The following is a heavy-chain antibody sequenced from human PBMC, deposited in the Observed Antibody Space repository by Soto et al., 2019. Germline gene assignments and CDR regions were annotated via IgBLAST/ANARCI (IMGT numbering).Heavy chain of an antibody. J-gene: IGHJ6*02. CDR2: ISPIFGTA. CDR3: ARSGRPDGYFVGATSAEYYYYGMDV. V-gene: IGHV1-69*06. D-gene: IGHD1-26*01. Sequence: QVQLVQSGAEVKKPGSSVKVSCKASGGTFSSYAISWVRQAPGQGLEWMGGISPIFGTANYAQKFQRRVTIIADKSTITVYMELSSLRSEETAVYYCARSGRPDGYFVGATSAEYYYYGMDVWGQGTTVTVSS. CDR1: GGTFSSYA.